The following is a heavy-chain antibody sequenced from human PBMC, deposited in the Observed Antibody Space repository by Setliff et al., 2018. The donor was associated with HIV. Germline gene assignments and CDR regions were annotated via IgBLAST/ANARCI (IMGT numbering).Heavy chain of an antibody. CDR3: ARGPPAEDYYYMDV. J-gene: IGHJ6*03. CDR1: GGSISGGGYY. Sequence: TLSLTCTVSGGSISGGGYYWTWIRQYPGRGLEWIGYIYYSGTAYYKPSLRSRVTISVDTSMNQFSLNLNSVTAADTAVYYCARGPPAEDYYYMDVWDKGTTVTVSS. CDR2: IYYSGTA. V-gene: IGHV4-31*03.